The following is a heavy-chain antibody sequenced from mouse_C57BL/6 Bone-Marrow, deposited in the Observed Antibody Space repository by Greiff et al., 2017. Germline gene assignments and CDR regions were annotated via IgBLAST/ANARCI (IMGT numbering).Heavy chain of an antibody. CDR2: INSDGGST. Sequence: EVKLVESGGGLVQPGESLKLSCESNEYEFPSHDMSWVRKTPEKRLELVAAINSDGGSTYYPDTMERRFIISRDNTKKTLYLQMSSLRSEDTALDYCARHSNYGGDDAMDYWGQGTSVTVSS. CDR1: EYEFPSHD. V-gene: IGHV5-2*03. CDR3: ARHSNYGGDDAMDY. D-gene: IGHD2-5*01. J-gene: IGHJ4*01.